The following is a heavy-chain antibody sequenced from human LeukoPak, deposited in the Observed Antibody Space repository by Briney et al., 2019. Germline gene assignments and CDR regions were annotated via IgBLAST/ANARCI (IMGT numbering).Heavy chain of an antibody. CDR1: GLTFRNYW. V-gene: IGHV3-74*01. D-gene: IGHD6-19*01. CDR2: INSDGSFT. J-gene: IGHJ4*02. CDR3: ARGSSDWYGIDY. Sequence: GSLRLSCGASGLTFRNYWMHWVRQVSGKGLVWVSGINSDGSFTSYADSVKGRFTISRDNAKNTLYLQMNSLRAEDTALYYCARGSSDWYGIDYWGQGILVPVSS.